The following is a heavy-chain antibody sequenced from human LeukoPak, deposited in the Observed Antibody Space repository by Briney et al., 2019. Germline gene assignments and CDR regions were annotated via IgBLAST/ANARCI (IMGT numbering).Heavy chain of an antibody. CDR3: ARMKVATTIYYYYYGMDV. CDR1: GGTFSSYA. Sequence: SVKVSCKASGGTFSSYAISWVRQAPGQGLEWMGRIIPILGIANYAQKFQGRVTITADKSTSTAYMELSSLRSEDTAVYYCARMKVATTIYYYYYGMDVWGQGTTVTVSS. V-gene: IGHV1-69*04. CDR2: IIPILGIA. J-gene: IGHJ6*02. D-gene: IGHD5-12*01.